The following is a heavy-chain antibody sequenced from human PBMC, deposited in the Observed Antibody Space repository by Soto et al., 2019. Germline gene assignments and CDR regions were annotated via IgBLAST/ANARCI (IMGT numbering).Heavy chain of an antibody. J-gene: IGHJ6*02. Sequence: WSLRLSCAASGFTFSSYAMHWVRQAPGKGLEWVAVISYDGSNKYYADSVKGRFTISRDNSKNTLYLQMNSLRAEDTAAYYCARERYCSGGSCYIAWRYYYYGMDVWGQGTTVTVSS. CDR2: ISYDGSNK. V-gene: IGHV3-30-3*01. CDR1: GFTFSSYA. CDR3: ARERYCSGGSCYIAWRYYYYGMDV. D-gene: IGHD2-15*01.